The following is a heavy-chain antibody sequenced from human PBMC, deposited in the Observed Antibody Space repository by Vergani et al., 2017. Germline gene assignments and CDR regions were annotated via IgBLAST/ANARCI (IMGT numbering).Heavy chain of an antibody. CDR2: INPNSGGT. D-gene: IGHD3-22*01. CDR3: ARDPYYYDSSGLHGFDP. J-gene: IGHJ5*02. CDR1: GYTFTGYY. Sequence: QVQLVQSGAEVKKPGASVKVSCKASGYTFTGYYMHWVRQAPGQGLEWMGWINPNSGGTNYAQKFKGRVTMTRDTSISTAYMELSRLRSDDTAVYYCARDPYYYDSSGLHGFDPWGQGTLVTVSS. V-gene: IGHV1-2*02.